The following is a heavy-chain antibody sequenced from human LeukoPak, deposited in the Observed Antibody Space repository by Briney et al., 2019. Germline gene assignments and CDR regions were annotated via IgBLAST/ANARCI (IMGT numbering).Heavy chain of an antibody. Sequence: SETPSLTCTVSGGSISSYYWSWIRQPPGKGLEWIGYIYYSGSTNYNPSLKSRVTISVDTSKNQFSLKLSSVTAADTAVYYCARAQFYYYGMDVWGQGTTVTVSS. CDR3: ARAQFYYYGMDV. D-gene: IGHD5-24*01. J-gene: IGHJ6*02. CDR1: GGSISSYY. CDR2: IYYSGST. V-gene: IGHV4-59*01.